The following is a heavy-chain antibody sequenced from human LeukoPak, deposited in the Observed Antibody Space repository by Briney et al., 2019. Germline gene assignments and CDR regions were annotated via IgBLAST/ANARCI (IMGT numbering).Heavy chain of an antibody. J-gene: IGHJ6*02. V-gene: IGHV4-59*12. Sequence: PSETLSLTCTVSGGSISSYYWSWIRQPPGKGLEWVGYIYYSGNTNYNPSLKSRVTISVDTSKNQFSLKLSSVTAADTAVYYCARDRAWYYYDSSVYGMDVWGQGTTVTVSS. CDR3: ARDRAWYYYDSSVYGMDV. CDR1: GGSISSYY. CDR2: IYYSGNT. D-gene: IGHD3-22*01.